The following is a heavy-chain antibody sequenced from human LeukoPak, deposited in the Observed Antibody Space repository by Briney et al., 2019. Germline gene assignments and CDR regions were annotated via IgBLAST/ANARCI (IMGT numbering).Heavy chain of an antibody. D-gene: IGHD1-26*01. CDR2: TYYKSKWYN. CDR1: GDSDSRNSAA. CDR3: VRAQIVGATHIDY. V-gene: IGHV6-1*01. J-gene: IGHJ4*02. Sequence: SQALSQTCAISGDSDSRNSAAWMWIQQSPSRGVEWLGRTYYKSKWYNDYAVSVKSRITINPDTSKNQFSLQLKSVSPEDTAVYYCVRAQIVGATHIDYKGQGTLVTVSS.